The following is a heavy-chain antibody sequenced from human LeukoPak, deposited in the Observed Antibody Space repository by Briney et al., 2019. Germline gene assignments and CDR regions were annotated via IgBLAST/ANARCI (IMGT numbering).Heavy chain of an antibody. CDR1: GGSISSSSYY. V-gene: IGHV4-39*06. J-gene: IGHJ4*02. D-gene: IGHD3-16*02. CDR3: ATFGGVIAVMTPDY. Sequence: PSETLSLTCTVSGGSISSSSYYWGWIRQPPGKGLEWIGSIYYSGSTYYNPSLKSRVTISVDTSKNQFPLKLSSVTAADTAVYYCATFGGVIAVMTPDYWGQGTLVTVSS. CDR2: IYYSGST.